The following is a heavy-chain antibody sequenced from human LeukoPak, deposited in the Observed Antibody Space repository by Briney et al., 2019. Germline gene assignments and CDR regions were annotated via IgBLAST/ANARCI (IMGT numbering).Heavy chain of an antibody. CDR2: ISGSGGST. CDR1: GFTFSSYA. V-gene: IGHV3-23*01. Sequence: GGSLRLSCAASGFTFSSYAMSWVRQAPGKGPEWVSAISGSGGSTYYADSVKGRFTISRDNSKNTLYLQMNSLRAEDTAVYYCAKDLLMQWLRFVYDAFDIWGQGTMVTVSS. D-gene: IGHD5-12*01. CDR3: AKDLLMQWLRFVYDAFDI. J-gene: IGHJ3*02.